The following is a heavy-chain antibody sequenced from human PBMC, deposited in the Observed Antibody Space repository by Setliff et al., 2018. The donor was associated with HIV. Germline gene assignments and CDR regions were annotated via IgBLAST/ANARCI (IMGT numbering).Heavy chain of an antibody. V-gene: IGHV1-46*01. CDR1: GYTFTSYY. CDR3: ARQTVTVGIPEYFDS. Sequence: ASVKVSCKASGYTFTSYYLHWVRQAPGQGLEWMGMINPSGGSASYAQKFQGRVTMSRDTSTSTAYMELSSLRSEDTAVYYCARQTVTVGIPEYFDSWGQGTLVTVSS. J-gene: IGHJ4*02. D-gene: IGHD6-13*01. CDR2: INPSGGSA.